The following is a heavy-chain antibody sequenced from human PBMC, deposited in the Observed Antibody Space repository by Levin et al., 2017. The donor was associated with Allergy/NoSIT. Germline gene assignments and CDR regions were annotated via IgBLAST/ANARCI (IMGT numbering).Heavy chain of an antibody. CDR1: GFTFSDHY. CDR3: TRVRLCGGGGCYYSRRIDI. D-gene: IGHD2-15*01. J-gene: IGHJ3*02. Sequence: LSLTCAASGFTFSDHYMDWVRQAPGKGLEWVGRIRNKANSYSTQYAASVKGRFTVSRDDSKNSVFLQMNSLRTEDTAVYHCTRVRLCGGGGCYYSRRIDIWGQGTMVTVSS. CDR2: IRNKANSYST. V-gene: IGHV3-72*01.